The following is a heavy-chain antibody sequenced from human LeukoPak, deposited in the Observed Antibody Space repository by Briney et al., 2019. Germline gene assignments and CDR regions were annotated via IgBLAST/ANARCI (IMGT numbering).Heavy chain of an antibody. V-gene: IGHV7-4-1*02. CDR3: ARGDPVKYCGGDCSLSDWFDP. CDR1: GYTFTSYD. Sequence: HGASVKVSCKASGYTFTSYDINWVRQATGQGLEWMGWINTNTGNPTYAQGFTGRFVFSLDTSVSTAYLQISSLKAEDTAVYYCARGDPVKYCGGDCSLSDWFDPWGQGTLVTVSS. J-gene: IGHJ5*02. CDR2: INTNTGNP. D-gene: IGHD2-21*02.